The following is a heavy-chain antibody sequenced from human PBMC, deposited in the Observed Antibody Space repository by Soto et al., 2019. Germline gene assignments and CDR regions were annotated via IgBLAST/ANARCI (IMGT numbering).Heavy chain of an antibody. D-gene: IGHD3-10*01. V-gene: IGHV1-69*05. CDR1: RGGFSSYT. CDR2: IIPIFGTA. CDR3: ARKDYYGSGIYYFDY. J-gene: IGHJ4*02. Sequence: SVKLTWKAPRGGFSSYTISWLRHYPGQGLEWMGGIIPIFGTANYAQKFQGRVTLTRDTSASTAYMELSSLRSEDTAVYYCARKDYYGSGIYYFDYWGQGTLVTVS.